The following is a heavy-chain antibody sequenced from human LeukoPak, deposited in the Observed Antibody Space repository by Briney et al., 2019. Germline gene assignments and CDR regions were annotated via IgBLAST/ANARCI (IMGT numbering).Heavy chain of an antibody. Sequence: PGGSLRLSCAASGFTFSSYGMHWVRQAPGKGLEWVAVIWYDGSNKYYADSVKGRFTISRDNSKNTLYLQMNSLRAEDTAVYYCAKDLPPVIVATTQFDYWGQGTLVTVSS. J-gene: IGHJ4*02. V-gene: IGHV3-33*06. CDR2: IWYDGSNK. CDR3: AKDLPPVIVATTQFDY. CDR1: GFTFSSYG. D-gene: IGHD5-12*01.